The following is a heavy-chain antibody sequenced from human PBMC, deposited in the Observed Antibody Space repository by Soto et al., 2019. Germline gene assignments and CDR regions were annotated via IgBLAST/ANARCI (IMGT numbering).Heavy chain of an antibody. CDR2: ISWNSGSI. D-gene: IGHD2-15*01. CDR3: AKQGYCSGGSCYFGWFDP. Sequence: GGSLRLSCAASGFTFDDYAMHWVRQAPGKGLEWVSGISWNSGSIGYADSVKGRFTISRDNAKNSLYLQMNSLRAEDTALYYCAKQGYCSGGSCYFGWFDPWGQGTLVTVSS. CDR1: GFTFDDYA. J-gene: IGHJ5*02. V-gene: IGHV3-9*01.